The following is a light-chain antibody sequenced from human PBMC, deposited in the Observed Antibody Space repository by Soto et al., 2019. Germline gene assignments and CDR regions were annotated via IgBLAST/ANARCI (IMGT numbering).Light chain of an antibody. CDR3: QQYEISWT. V-gene: IGKV3-20*01. Sequence: EIVLTQSPGTLSLSPGERATLSCRASQSISSTFLAWYQHKPGQAPKVVIYGASRRATGIPDRFSGSGSGTDFTLTNSRLETEDFAVYYCQQYEISWTFGQGTKVEMK. CDR1: QSISSTF. CDR2: GAS. J-gene: IGKJ1*01.